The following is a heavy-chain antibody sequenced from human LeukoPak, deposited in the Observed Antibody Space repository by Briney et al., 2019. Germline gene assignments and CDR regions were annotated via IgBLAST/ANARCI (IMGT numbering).Heavy chain of an antibody. J-gene: IGHJ4*02. CDR2: ISSRGTTI. Sequence: GGSLRLSCAASGFTFSSYEMNWVRQAPGKGLEWVSYISSRGTTIYYADSVKGRFTISRDNAKSSLFLQMNSLRAEDTAVYYCARGRRQQQPPPPDYWGQGTLVTVSS. D-gene: IGHD6-13*01. CDR3: ARGRRQQQPPPPDY. V-gene: IGHV3-48*03. CDR1: GFTFSSYE.